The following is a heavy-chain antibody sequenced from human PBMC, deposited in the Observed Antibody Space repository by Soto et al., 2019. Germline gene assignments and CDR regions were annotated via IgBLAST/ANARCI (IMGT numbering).Heavy chain of an antibody. V-gene: IGHV1-2*02. CDR1: GYTFTGYY. J-gene: IGHJ4*02. D-gene: IGHD5-12*01. CDR3: ARDKYSGYLSGFDY. CDR2: INPNSGGT. Sequence: ASVKVSCKASGYTFTGYYMHWVRQAPGQGLEWMGWINPNSGGTNYAQKFQGRVTMTRDTSISTAYMELSRLRSDDTTVYYCARDKYSGYLSGFDYWGQGTLVTVSS.